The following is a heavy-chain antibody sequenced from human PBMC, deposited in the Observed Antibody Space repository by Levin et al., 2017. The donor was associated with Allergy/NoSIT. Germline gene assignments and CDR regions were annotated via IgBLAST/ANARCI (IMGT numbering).Heavy chain of an antibody. D-gene: IGHD3-10*01. CDR2: IIPIFGTA. J-gene: IGHJ4*02. CDR1: GGTFSSYA. CDR3: ARGGLLWFGELLPYYFDY. V-gene: IGHV1-69*06. Sequence: KISCKASGGTFSSYAISWVRQAPGQGLEWMGGIIPIFGTANYAQKFQGRVTITADKSTSTAYMELSSLRSEDTAVYYCARGGLLWFGELLPYYFDYWGQGTLVTVSS.